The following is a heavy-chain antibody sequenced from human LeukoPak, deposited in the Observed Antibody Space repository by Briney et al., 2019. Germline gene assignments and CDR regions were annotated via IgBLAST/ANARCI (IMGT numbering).Heavy chain of an antibody. V-gene: IGHV3-66*01. CDR1: GFTVSSNY. CDR2: IYSGGNT. J-gene: IGHJ4*02. CDR3: ARSKIVVVPAATGIFDY. Sequence: GGSLRLSCAASGFTVSSNYVSWVRQAPGKGLEWVSIIYSGGNTYYADSVKDRFTISRDNSKNTLYLQMNSLRAEDTAVYYCARSKIVVVPAATGIFDYWGQGTLVTVSS. D-gene: IGHD2-2*01.